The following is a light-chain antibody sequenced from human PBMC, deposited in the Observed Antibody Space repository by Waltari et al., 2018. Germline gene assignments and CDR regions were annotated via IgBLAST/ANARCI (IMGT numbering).Light chain of an antibody. CDR1: SSDVGNYDY. CDR3: SSYTSSDTYV. CDR2: DVR. J-gene: IGLJ1*01. Sequence: QSALTQPASVSGSPGQSITISCTGTSSDVGNYDYVSWYQQYSGKAPKLMIYDVRHRPSGFFDRFSGSKSGNTASLTISGLQAEDEADYYCSSYTSSDTYVFGTGTKVTVL. V-gene: IGLV2-14*01.